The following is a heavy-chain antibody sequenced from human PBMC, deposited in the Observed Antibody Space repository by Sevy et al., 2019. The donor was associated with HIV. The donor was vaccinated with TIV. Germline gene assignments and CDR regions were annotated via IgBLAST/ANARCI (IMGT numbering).Heavy chain of an antibody. V-gene: IGHV1-2*06. Sequence: ASVKVSCKASGYTFTGGYLHWVRQAPGQGLEWIGRVYPYSGGKNYAQKFQGRVTMTRDTSISTAYMKLNRLGFDATAVYYCVGDGGGGTTTSGMDAWGQGTTVTVSS. CDR1: GYTFTGGY. CDR2: VYPYSGGK. J-gene: IGHJ6*02. CDR3: VGDGGGGTTTSGMDA. D-gene: IGHD1-7*01.